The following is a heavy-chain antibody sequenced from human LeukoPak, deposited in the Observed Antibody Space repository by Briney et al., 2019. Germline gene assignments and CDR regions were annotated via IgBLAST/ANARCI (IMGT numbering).Heavy chain of an antibody. V-gene: IGHV3-33*01. CDR3: ARSRVVTPLDY. J-gene: IGHJ4*02. D-gene: IGHD2-21*02. CDR1: GFTFGTYV. CDR2: TWYDGSDN. Sequence: GGALRLSCSASGFTFGTYVMHWVRPAPGKRLEWVAVTWYDGSDNYYAASVRGRFTISRDNSKSTVYLQMNSLRVEDTAVYYCARSRVVTPLDYWGRGTLVTVSS.